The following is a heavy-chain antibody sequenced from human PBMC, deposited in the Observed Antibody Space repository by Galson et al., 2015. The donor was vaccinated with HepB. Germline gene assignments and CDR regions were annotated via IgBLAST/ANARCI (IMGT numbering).Heavy chain of an antibody. Sequence: SLRLSCAASGFTFSSYAMHWVRQAPGKGLEWVAVISSDGSNKYYADSVKGRFTISRDNSKNTLYLQMNSLRAEDTAVYYCARAGGGVLWFGELLSYIDYWGQGTLVTVSS. J-gene: IGHJ4*02. CDR3: ARAGGGVLWFGELLSYIDY. CDR1: GFTFSSYA. CDR2: ISSDGSNK. V-gene: IGHV3-30-3*01. D-gene: IGHD3-10*01.